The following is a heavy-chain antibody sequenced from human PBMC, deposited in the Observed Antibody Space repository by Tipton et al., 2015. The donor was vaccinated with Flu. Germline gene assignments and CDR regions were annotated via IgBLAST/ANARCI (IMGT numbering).Heavy chain of an antibody. V-gene: IGHV3-48*03. CDR1: GFTFSSYE. D-gene: IGHD3-22*01. Sequence: GSLRLSCAASGFTFSSYEMNWVRRAPGKGLEWVLYISSSGSTIYYADSVKGRFTISRDNAKNSLYLQMNSLRAEDTAVYYCARVRSSGYWGYDYWGQGTLVTVSS. J-gene: IGHJ4*02. CDR3: ARVRSSGYWGYDY. CDR2: ISSSGSTI.